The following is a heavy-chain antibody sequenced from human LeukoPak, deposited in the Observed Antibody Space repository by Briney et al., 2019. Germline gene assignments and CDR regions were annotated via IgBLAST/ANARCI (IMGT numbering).Heavy chain of an antibody. J-gene: IGHJ4*02. D-gene: IGHD1-26*01. V-gene: IGHV4-39*07. CDR1: GGSISSGGYY. Sequence: SETLSLTCTVSGGSISSGGYYWSWIRQPPGKGLEWIGSIYYSGSTYYNPSLKSRVTISVDTSKNQFSLKLSSVTAADTAVYYCARRNGSYLDYWGQGTLVTVSS. CDR3: ARRNGSYLDY. CDR2: IYYSGST.